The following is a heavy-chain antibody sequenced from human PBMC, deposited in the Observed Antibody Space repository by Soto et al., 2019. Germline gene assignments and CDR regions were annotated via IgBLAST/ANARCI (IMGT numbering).Heavy chain of an antibody. Sequence: EVQLLESGGGLVQPGGSLVLSCAASRFTFSSYAMSWVRQAPGKGLEWVSSISGGGNDAYYADSGKGRFTISRDNSQNTLYLQMSSLRADDTAVYDCARSLFLASTDTEPFDYWGQGALVTVSS. CDR2: ISGGGNDA. CDR3: ARSLFLASTDTEPFDY. D-gene: IGHD3-3*02. CDR1: RFTFSSYA. J-gene: IGHJ4*02. V-gene: IGHV3-23*01.